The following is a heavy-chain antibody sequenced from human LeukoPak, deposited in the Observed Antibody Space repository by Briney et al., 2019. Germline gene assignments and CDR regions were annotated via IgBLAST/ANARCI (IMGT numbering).Heavy chain of an antibody. CDR2: ISSSGSTI. D-gene: IGHD3-22*01. V-gene: IGHV3-48*03. J-gene: IGHJ4*02. CDR1: GFTFSSYE. Sequence: GGSLRLSCAASGFTFSSYEMNWVRQAPGKGLEWVSYISSSGSTIYYADSVKGRFTISRDNAKNSLYLQMNSLRAEDTAVYYCARLYYYDSSGYYYEGDYFDYWGQGTLVTVSS. CDR3: ARLYYYDSSGYYYEGDYFDY.